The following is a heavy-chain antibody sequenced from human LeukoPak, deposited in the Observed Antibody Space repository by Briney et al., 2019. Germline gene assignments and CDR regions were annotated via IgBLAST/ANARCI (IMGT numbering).Heavy chain of an antibody. CDR3: ARGDSSPSFDY. V-gene: IGHV1-8*01. J-gene: IGHJ4*02. CDR1: GYTFTSYD. Sequence: ASVNASCKASGYTFTSYDISWVRQATGQGLEWMGRMNPNRGNTGYAQQFQGRLTMTRNTSISTAYMELSSLRSEDTALYYCARGDSSPSFDYWGQGTLVTVSS. CDR2: MNPNRGNT. D-gene: IGHD6-6*01.